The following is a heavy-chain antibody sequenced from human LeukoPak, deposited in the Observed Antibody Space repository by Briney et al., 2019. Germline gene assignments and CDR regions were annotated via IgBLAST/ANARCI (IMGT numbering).Heavy chain of an antibody. V-gene: IGHV3-7*01. D-gene: IGHD3-22*01. Sequence: GGSLRLSCAASGFTFSSYWMSWVRQAPGKGREWVANIKQDGSEKYYVDSVKGLFTISRDNAKNSLCLQINSLIAEDTAVYYCVRLSLLDCYDSSGYYTPSSSFGYWGQGTLVTVSS. CDR1: GFTFSSYW. J-gene: IGHJ4*02. CDR2: IKQDGSEK. CDR3: VRLSLLDCYDSSGYYTPSSSFGY.